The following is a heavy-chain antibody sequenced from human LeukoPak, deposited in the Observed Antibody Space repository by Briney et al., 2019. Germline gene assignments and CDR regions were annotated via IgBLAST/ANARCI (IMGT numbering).Heavy chain of an antibody. CDR2: IKPDGGHQ. Sequence: GGSLRLSCAASGLAFSDYWMSWVRQAPGKGLEWVANIKPDGGHQNYVDSVKGRFTISRDNAKNSLYLQMNSLRAEDTAVYYCARDRYGSGRRGFDPWGQGTLVTVSS. CDR3: ARDRYGSGRRGFDP. D-gene: IGHD3-10*01. V-gene: IGHV3-7*01. J-gene: IGHJ5*02. CDR1: GLAFSDYW.